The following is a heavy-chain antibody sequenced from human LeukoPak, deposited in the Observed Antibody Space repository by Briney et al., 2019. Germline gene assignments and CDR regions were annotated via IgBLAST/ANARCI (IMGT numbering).Heavy chain of an antibody. V-gene: IGHV3-21*01. CDR2: ISSSSSYI. D-gene: IGHD1-26*01. Sequence: PGGSLRLSCAASGFTFSSYSMNWVRQAPGKGLEWVSSISSSSSYIYYADSVKGQFTISRDNAKNSLYLQMNSLRVEDTAVYYCARDSFGGSYPNWFDPWGQGTLVTVSS. J-gene: IGHJ5*02. CDR1: GFTFSSYS. CDR3: ARDSFGGSYPNWFDP.